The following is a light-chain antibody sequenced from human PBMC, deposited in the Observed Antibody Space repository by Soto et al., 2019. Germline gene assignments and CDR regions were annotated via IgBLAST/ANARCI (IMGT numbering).Light chain of an antibody. CDR1: QDISGR. CDR3: QQYNGTPRT. CDR2: EAS. Sequence: DIQVTQSPSSLSASVGDRVTITCRASQDISGRLAWYQQKPGKVPKLLIYEASTLQSGVPSRFSASGSGTDFTLTISSLQPEDVATYYCQQYNGTPRTFGQGTKVEL. J-gene: IGKJ1*01. V-gene: IGKV1-27*01.